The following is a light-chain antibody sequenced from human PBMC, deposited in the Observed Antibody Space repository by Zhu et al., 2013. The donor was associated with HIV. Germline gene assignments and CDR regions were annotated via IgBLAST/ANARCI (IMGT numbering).Light chain of an antibody. J-gene: IGKJ5*01. CDR3: QQHGPXLPIT. Sequence: EIVLTQSPGTLSLSPGERATLSCRASQSVRSTSLAWYQQKPGQVPRLLIYGASNRATGIPDRFSGSGSGTDFTLTITRVEAEDFAVYFCQQHGPXLPITFGQGTRLEIK. CDR1: QSVRSTS. V-gene: IGKV3-20*01. CDR2: GAS.